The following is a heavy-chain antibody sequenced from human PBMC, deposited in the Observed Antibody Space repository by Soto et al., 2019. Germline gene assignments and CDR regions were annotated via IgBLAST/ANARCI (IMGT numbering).Heavy chain of an antibody. D-gene: IGHD3-3*01. Sequence: QVQLVESGGGVVQPGRSLRLSCAASGFTFSSYGMHWVRQAPGKGLEWVAVIWYDGSNKYYADSVKGRFTISRENSKNTLYLQMNSLRTEDTAVYYCAREVNPSYYDFWSGYYTDWFDPWGQGTLVTVSS. CDR3: AREVNPSYYDFWSGYYTDWFDP. J-gene: IGHJ5*02. CDR2: IWYDGSNK. CDR1: GFTFSSYG. V-gene: IGHV3-33*01.